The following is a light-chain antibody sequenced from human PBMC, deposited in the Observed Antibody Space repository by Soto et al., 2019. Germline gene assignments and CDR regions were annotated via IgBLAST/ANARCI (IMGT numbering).Light chain of an antibody. CDR1: GSDIGANNL. CDR2: EVT. CDR3: CSYAGSRTFT. J-gene: IGLJ2*01. V-gene: IGLV2-23*02. Sequence: QSMLTQPASVSGSPGQSITISCAGGGSDIGANNLVSWYQQHPGTVPRLLIFEVTKRPTGISSRFSGSKSGNTASLTISGLRAEDEADYHCCSYAGSRTFTFGGGTQLTVL.